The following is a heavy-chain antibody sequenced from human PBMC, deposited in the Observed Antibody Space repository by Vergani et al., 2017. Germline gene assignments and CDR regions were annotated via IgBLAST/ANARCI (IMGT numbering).Heavy chain of an antibody. D-gene: IGHD3-22*01. V-gene: IGHV4-61*02. CDR3: ASGSYWYDSSGYYLVDY. CDR2: IYTSGST. Sequence: QVQLQESGPGLVKPSQTLSLTCTVSGGSISSGSYYWSWIRQPAGKGLEWIGRIYTSGSTNYNPSLKSRITISVDTSKNQFSLKLSSVTAADTAVYYCASGSYWYDSSGYYLVDYWGQGTLVTVSS. CDR1: GGSISSGSYY. J-gene: IGHJ4*02.